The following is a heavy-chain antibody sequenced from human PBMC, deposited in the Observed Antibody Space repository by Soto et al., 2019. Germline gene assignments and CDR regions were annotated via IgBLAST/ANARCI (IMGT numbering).Heavy chain of an antibody. CDR1: GFTFSSYA. D-gene: IGHD6-13*01. V-gene: IGHV3-23*01. J-gene: IGHJ4*02. Sequence: GGSLRLSCAASGFTFSSYAMSWVRQAPGKGLEWVSAISGSGGSTYYADSVKGRFTISRDNSKNTLYLQMNSLRAEDTAVYYCAKIVIAAGTRNYFDYWGQGTLVTVSS. CDR2: ISGSGGST. CDR3: AKIVIAAGTRNYFDY.